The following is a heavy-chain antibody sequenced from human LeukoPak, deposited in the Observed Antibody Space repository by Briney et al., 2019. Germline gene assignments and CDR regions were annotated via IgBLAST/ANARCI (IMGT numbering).Heavy chain of an antibody. V-gene: IGHV3-30*02. D-gene: IGHD2-15*01. CDR2: VRYDDSDK. CDR3: AKTHGPYCSGGTCLDYFYYMDV. CDR1: GFTFDNYG. Sequence: LGGSLRLSCVVSGFTFDNYGMHWVRQAPGKGLEWVAFVRYDDSDKYYADSVKGRFTISRDNSKNTLLLQMNSLRLEDTAIYYCAKTHGPYCSGGTCLDYFYYMDVWGKGTTVTVSS. J-gene: IGHJ6*03.